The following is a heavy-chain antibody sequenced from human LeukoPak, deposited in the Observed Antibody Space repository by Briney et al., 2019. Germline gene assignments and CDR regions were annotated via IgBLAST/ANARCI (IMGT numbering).Heavy chain of an antibody. J-gene: IGHJ6*02. CDR3: ARHCSSTSCFYYYGMDV. CDR1: GFTVSSNY. V-gene: IGHV3-66*04. Sequence: GGSLRLSCAASGFTVSSNYMSWVRQAPGKGLEWVSVIYSGGSTYYADSVKGRFTISRDNSKNTLYLQMNSLRAEDTAVYYCARHCSSTSCFYYYGMDVWGQGTTVTVSS. CDR2: IYSGGST. D-gene: IGHD2-2*01.